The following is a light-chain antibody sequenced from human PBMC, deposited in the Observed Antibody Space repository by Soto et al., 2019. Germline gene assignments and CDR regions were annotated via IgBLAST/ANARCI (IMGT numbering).Light chain of an antibody. CDR3: QQYNYWSPPIT. J-gene: IGKJ5*01. V-gene: IGKV3-15*01. Sequence: EIILTQSPATLSVSPGERATLSCRASQSIDNNLAWYQHKPGQPPRLLIYGASTRATDIPARFSGSGSGTDFTLTISSLQSEDFAFYYCQQYNYWSPPITLGQGTRLEIK. CDR1: QSIDNN. CDR2: GAS.